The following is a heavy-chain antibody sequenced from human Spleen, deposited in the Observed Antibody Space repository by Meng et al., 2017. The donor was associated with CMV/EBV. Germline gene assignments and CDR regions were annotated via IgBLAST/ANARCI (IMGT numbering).Heavy chain of an antibody. Sequence: ESLKISCAASGFTVSSNYMSWVRQPPGKGLEWIGTVYYRVNTYHNPSLKRRVTISVDTSKNQFSLKLTSVTAADTAVYFCARLGSSVNHYYFDYWGQGTLVTVSS. V-gene: IGHV4-39*01. CDR3: ARLGSSVNHYYFDY. D-gene: IGHD1-14*01. CDR1: GFTVSSNY. CDR2: VYYRVNT. J-gene: IGHJ4*02.